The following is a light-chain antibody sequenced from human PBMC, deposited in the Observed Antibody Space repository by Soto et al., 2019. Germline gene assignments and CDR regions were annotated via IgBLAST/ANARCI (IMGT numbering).Light chain of an antibody. CDR1: SSNIGSNT. V-gene: IGLV1-44*01. CDR2: SNN. J-gene: IGLJ3*02. CDR3: AAWDDTLNGWV. Sequence: QSVLTQPPSASGTPGQRVTISCSGSSSNIGSNTVNWYQQLPGTAPKLLISSNNQRPSGVPDRFSGSKSGTSASLAISGLQSEDEADYYCAAWDDTLNGWVFGGRTKLTVL.